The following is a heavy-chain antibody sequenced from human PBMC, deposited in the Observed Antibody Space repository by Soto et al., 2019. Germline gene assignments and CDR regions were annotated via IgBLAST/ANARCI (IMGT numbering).Heavy chain of an antibody. Sequence: EVQLVESGGGLVQPGGSLRLSCAGSGFTFSNYWMHWVRQAPGKGLEWVSRIDHDGPTDYAYSVRGRFTISRDNAKNTLYLQMNILRPEDTAVYYCVRDSHGDYWGQGTLVTVSS. CDR2: IDHDGPT. CDR1: GFTFSNYW. J-gene: IGHJ4*02. V-gene: IGHV3-74*01. CDR3: VRDSHGDY.